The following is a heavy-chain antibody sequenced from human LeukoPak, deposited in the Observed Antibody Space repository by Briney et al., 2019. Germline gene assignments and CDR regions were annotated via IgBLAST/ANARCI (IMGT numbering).Heavy chain of an antibody. J-gene: IGHJ4*02. V-gene: IGHV1-8*03. CDR2: MNPNSGST. Sequence: ASVKVSCKASGYTFTTYDINWVRQATGQGLEWMGWMNPNSGSTGYAQKFQGRVTITRNTSINTAYMELSSLRSEDTAVYYCARDPIRGSPDYFDYWGQGALVTVST. D-gene: IGHD3-16*01. CDR3: ARDPIRGSPDYFDY. CDR1: GYTFTTYD.